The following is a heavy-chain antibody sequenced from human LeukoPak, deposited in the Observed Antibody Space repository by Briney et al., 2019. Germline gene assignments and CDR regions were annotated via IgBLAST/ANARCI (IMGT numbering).Heavy chain of an antibody. CDR3: AKDTLYGDRPYYFDY. CDR1: GFTFSNYA. CDR2: ISYDGSNK. V-gene: IGHV3-30*18. J-gene: IGHJ4*02. D-gene: IGHD4-17*01. Sequence: PGGSLRLSCAASGFTFSNYAMSWVRQAPGKGLEWVAVISYDGSNKYYADSVKGRFTISRDNSKNTLYLQMNSLRAEDTAVYYCAKDTLYGDRPYYFDYWGQGTLVTVSS.